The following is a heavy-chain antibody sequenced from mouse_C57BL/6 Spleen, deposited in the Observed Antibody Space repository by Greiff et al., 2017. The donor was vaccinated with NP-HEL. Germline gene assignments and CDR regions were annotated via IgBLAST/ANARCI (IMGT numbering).Heavy chain of an antibody. V-gene: IGHV14-4*01. Sequence: VQLKQSGAELVRPGASVKLSCTASGFNIKDDYMHWVKQRPEQGLEWIGWIDPENGDTEYASKFQGKATITADTSSNTAYLQLSSLTSEDTAIYYCARSFYYYGPWFAYWGQGTLVTVSA. CDR1: GFNIKDDY. J-gene: IGHJ3*01. CDR2: IDPENGDT. CDR3: ARSFYYYGPWFAY. D-gene: IGHD1-1*01.